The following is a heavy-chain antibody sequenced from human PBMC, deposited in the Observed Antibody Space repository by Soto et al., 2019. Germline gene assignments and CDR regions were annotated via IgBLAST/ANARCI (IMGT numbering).Heavy chain of an antibody. CDR2: ISYSGGNT. CDR3: AKESAADFGDYCDR. CDR1: GFTFSSYA. Sequence: VQVLESGGGLVQPGGSLRLSCTASGFTFSSYAMSWVRQAPGKGLEWVSGISYSGGNTYYADSVKGRFTISRDNSKNTLYLQMNSLGAEDTAVYYCAKESAADFGDYCDRWGQGTLVSVSS. J-gene: IGHJ4*02. V-gene: IGHV3-23*01. D-gene: IGHD4-17*01.